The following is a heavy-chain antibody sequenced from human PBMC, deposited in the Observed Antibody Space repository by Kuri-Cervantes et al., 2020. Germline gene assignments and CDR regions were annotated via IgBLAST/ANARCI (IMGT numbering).Heavy chain of an antibody. CDR3: ARGSGYNYYYYYGMDV. D-gene: IGHD5-24*01. J-gene: IGHJ6*02. CDR2: IYHSVSN. V-gene: IGHV4/OR15-8*01. Sequence: ESLKISCVVSGDSISSSNWWSWVRQSPTKGLEWIGEIYHSVSNNYNPSLKSRVTISLDKSGNHFSLKLSSVTAADTAVYYCARGSGYNYYYYYGMDVWGQGTTVTVSS. CDR1: GDSISSSNW.